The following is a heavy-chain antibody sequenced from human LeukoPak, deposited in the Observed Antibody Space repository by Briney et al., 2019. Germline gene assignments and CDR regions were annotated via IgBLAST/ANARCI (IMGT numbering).Heavy chain of an antibody. CDR2: IRSKIDGGTA. Sequence: GESLRLSCAASGFTFSKLWVTWVRQAPEKGLEWVGHIRSKIDGGTADYAAPVKGRFTISRDDSKDTVYLQMNSLKSEDTGVYYCIGACLGYWGRGTLVTVSS. D-gene: IGHD3-3*02. J-gene: IGHJ4*02. CDR1: GFTFSKLW. V-gene: IGHV3-15*01. CDR3: IGACLGY.